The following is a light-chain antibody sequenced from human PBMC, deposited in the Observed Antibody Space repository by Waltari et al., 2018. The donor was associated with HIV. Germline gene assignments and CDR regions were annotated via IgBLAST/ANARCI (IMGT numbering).Light chain of an antibody. Sequence: QSALTQPASVSGSPGQSITISCTGTNSDIGAANYVSWYQQNPGKAPKFIIFDVNKRPSGVSDRFSGSKSGNTASLTISGLQSEDEGDYYCSSYTTTKQGVFGGGTKLTVL. CDR1: NSDIGAANY. CDR2: DVN. CDR3: SSYTTTKQGV. J-gene: IGLJ3*02. V-gene: IGLV2-14*01.